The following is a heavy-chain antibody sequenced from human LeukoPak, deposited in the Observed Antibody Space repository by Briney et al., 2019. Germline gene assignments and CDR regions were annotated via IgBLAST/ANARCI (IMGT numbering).Heavy chain of an antibody. CDR3: ARSPLLGSLEWLLGDYYYMDV. CDR1: GGSISSYY. D-gene: IGHD3-3*01. CDR2: IYTSGST. J-gene: IGHJ6*03. V-gene: IGHV4-4*07. Sequence: SEALSLTCTVSGGSISSYYWSWIRQPAGKGLEWIGRIYTSGSTNYNPSLKSRVTMSVDTSKNQFSLKLSSVTAADTAVYYCARSPLLGSLEWLLGDYYYMDVWGKGTTVTVSS.